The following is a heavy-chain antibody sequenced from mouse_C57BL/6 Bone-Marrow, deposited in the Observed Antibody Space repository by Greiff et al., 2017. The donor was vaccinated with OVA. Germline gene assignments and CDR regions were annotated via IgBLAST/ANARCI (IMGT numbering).Heavy chain of an antibody. V-gene: IGHV5-4*01. D-gene: IGHD1-1*01. CDR1: GFTFSSYA. J-gene: IGHJ4*01. CDR3: ARNDYGSSLYYAMDY. Sequence: EVQVVESGGGLVKPGGSLKLSCAASGFTFSSYAMPWVRQTPEQRLEWVATISDGGSYTYYPDNVKGRFTISRDNAKNNLYLQMSHLKSEDTAMYYCARNDYGSSLYYAMDYWGQGTSVTVSS. CDR2: ISDGGSYT.